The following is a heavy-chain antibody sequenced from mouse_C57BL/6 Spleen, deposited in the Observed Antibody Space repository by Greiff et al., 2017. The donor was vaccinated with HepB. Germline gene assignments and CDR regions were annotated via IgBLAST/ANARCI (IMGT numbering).Heavy chain of an antibody. V-gene: IGHV1-80*01. D-gene: IGHD3-1*01. Sequence: QVQLQQSGAELVKPGASVKISCKASGYAFSSYWMNWVKQRPGKGLEWIGQIYPGDGDTNYNGKFKGKATLTADKSSSTAYMQLSSLTSEDSAVYFCAKEGYQGYAMDYWGQGTSVTVSS. CDR1: GYAFSSYW. CDR3: AKEGYQGYAMDY. CDR2: IYPGDGDT. J-gene: IGHJ4*01.